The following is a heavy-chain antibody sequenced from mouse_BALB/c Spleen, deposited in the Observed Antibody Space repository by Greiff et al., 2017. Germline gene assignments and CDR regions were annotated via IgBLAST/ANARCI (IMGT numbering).Heavy chain of an antibody. CDR1: GFNIKDTY. D-gene: IGHD2-12*01. V-gene: IGHV14-3*02. CDR2: IDPANGNT. CDR3: ASLYDPARY. J-gene: IGHJ2*01. Sequence: EVKLMESGAELVKPGASVKLSCTASGFNIKDTYMHWVKQRPEQGLEWIGRIDPANGNTKYDPKFQGKATITADTSSNTAYLQLSSLTSEDTAVYYCASLYDPARYWGQGTTLTVSS.